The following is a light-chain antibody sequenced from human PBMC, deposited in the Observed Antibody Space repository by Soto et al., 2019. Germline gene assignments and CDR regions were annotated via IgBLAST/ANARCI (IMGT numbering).Light chain of an antibody. CDR3: GTWDSSLSAG. J-gene: IGLJ3*02. Sequence: QSVLTQPPSVSAAPGQKFTISCSGSSSNIGNNYVSWYQQLPGTAPKLLIYDNNKRPSGIPDRFSGSESGTSATLGITGLQTGDEADYYCGTWDSSLSAGFGGGTKLTVL. CDR1: SSNIGNNY. CDR2: DNN. V-gene: IGLV1-51*01.